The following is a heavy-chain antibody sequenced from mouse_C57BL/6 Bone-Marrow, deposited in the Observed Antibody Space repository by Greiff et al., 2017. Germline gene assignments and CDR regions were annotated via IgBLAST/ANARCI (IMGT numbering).Heavy chain of an antibody. D-gene: IGHD1-1*01. V-gene: IGHV1-50*01. J-gene: IGHJ3*01. CDR1: GYTFTSYW. CDR3: ARDGSSDLAWFAY. Sequence: QVQLQQPGAELVKPGASVKLSCKASGYTFTSYWMQWVKQRPGQGLEWIGEIDPSDSYTNYNQKFKGKATLTVDTSSSTAYMQLSSLTSEDSAVYYGARDGSSDLAWFAYWGQGTLVTVSA. CDR2: IDPSDSYT.